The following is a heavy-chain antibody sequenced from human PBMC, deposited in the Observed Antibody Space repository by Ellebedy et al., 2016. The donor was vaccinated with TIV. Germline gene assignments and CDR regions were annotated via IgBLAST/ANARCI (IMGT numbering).Heavy chain of an antibody. J-gene: IGHJ4*02. Sequence: MPSETLSLTCTVSGGSISSYYWSWIRQPPGKGLEWIGYIYYSGSTNYNPSLKSRVTISVDTSKNQFSLKLSSVTAADTAVYYCARVGFGYYLDYWGQGTLVTVSS. D-gene: IGHD2-15*01. CDR2: IYYSGST. CDR3: ARVGFGYYLDY. V-gene: IGHV4-59*01. CDR1: GGSISSYY.